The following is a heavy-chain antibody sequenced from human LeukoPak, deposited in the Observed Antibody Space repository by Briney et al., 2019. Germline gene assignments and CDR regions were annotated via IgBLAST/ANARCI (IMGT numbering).Heavy chain of an antibody. CDR3: AKDSSSLIDY. CDR1: GFTFSCYG. J-gene: IGHJ4*02. V-gene: IGHV3-30*18. Sequence: PGGSLRLSCAASGFTFSCYGMHWVRQAPGKGLEWVAVISYDGGNKYYADSVKGRFTISRDNSKNTLYLQMNSLRAEDTAVYYCAKDSSSLIDYWGQGTLVTVSS. CDR2: ISYDGGNK.